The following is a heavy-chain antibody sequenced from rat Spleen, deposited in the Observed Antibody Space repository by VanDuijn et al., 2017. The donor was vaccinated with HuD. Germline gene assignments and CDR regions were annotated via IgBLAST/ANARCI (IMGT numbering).Heavy chain of an antibody. D-gene: IGHD1-6*01. CDR2: ISSGGNT. CDR3: ARWKYTTDWFAY. CDR1: GFSLISYA. J-gene: IGHJ3*01. V-gene: IGHV2-6*01. Sequence: QVQLKESGPGLVQPSQTLSLTCTVSGFSLISYAVNWVRQPPGKGLEWIGGISSGGNTYHNSGLKSRLSISRDTSKSQVFLKMSRLQTEDTGMYFCARWKYTTDWFAYWGQGTLVTVSS.